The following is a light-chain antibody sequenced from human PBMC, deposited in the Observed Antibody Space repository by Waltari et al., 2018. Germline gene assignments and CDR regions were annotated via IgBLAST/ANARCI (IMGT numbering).Light chain of an antibody. CDR1: SSNIGSNA. V-gene: IGLV1-44*01. J-gene: IGLJ2*01. Sequence: QSVLTQPPSASGTPGQRVTISCSGRSSNIGSNAVTWYHQSPGAAPKLLIYTKDQRPSGVPDRFSGSKSGTSASLAISGLQSEDEADYYCAAWDDSLNGVIFGGGTKLTVL. CDR2: TKD. CDR3: AAWDDSLNGVI.